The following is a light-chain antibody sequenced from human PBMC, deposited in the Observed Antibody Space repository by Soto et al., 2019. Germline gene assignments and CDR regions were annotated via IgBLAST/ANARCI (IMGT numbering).Light chain of an antibody. Sequence: QSVLTQPRSVSGSPGQSVTISCTGTSSDVGGYDYVSWYQQHTGKAPRLMIYDVSQRPSGVPDRFSGYKSGNTASLTISGLQAEDEADYYCCSYASRFGVVFGGGTKQTVL. CDR3: CSYASRFGVV. CDR2: DVS. J-gene: IGLJ2*01. CDR1: SSDVGGYDY. V-gene: IGLV2-11*01.